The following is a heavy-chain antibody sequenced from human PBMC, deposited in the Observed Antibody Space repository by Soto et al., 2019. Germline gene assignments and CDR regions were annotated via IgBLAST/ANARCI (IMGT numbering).Heavy chain of an antibody. J-gene: IGHJ4*02. D-gene: IGHD3-9*01. CDR2: ISYSGAT. V-gene: IGHV4-59*08. Sequence: QVQLQESGPGLVKPSETLSLTCTVSGASISGYHWSWILQPPGKGLESLGYISYSGATNYNPSLKSRVTMSIDTSKNQFSLQLNSVTAADTAVYYCARGFAIDWYTYYFDYWGQGPLVTVSS. CDR1: GASISGYH. CDR3: ARGFAIDWYTYYFDY.